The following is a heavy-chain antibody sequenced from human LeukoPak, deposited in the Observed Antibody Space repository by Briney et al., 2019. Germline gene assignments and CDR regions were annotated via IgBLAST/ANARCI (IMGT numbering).Heavy chain of an antibody. D-gene: IGHD1-14*01. J-gene: IGHJ5*02. CDR1: GITFSSYA. CDR3: AKSFFPVVEPPAIRDRFDP. CDR2: ISCDGSNP. Sequence: GGSLRLSCAASGITFSSYAMHWLRQAPGKGLEWVAVISCDGSNPNHAESVKGRFSISRDNSKSTLSLQMNSLRAEDTAVYYCAKSFFPVVEPPAIRDRFDPWGQGTLVTVSS. V-gene: IGHV3-30-3*01.